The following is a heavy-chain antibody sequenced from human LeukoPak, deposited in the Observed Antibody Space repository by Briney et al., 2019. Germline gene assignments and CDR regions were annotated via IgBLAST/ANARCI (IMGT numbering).Heavy chain of an antibody. D-gene: IGHD3-10*01. V-gene: IGHV3-7*01. Sequence: GGSLRLSCAASRFTFSTYWMSWVHQAPGEGLEWVANIKQDGSEKYYVDSVKGRFTISRDNAKNSLYLQMNSLRAEDTAVYYCAREIQGDDYFDYWGQGTLVTVSS. CDR1: RFTFSTYW. CDR3: AREIQGDDYFDY. CDR2: IKQDGSEK. J-gene: IGHJ4*02.